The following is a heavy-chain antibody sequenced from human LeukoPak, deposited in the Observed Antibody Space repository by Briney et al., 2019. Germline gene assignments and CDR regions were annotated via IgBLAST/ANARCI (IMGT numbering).Heavy chain of an antibody. CDR1: GYTFTAYY. CDR3: ARDHCSANSCYEDYYNGLDV. Sequence: ASVKVSCKASGYTFTAYYLQWVRLAPGQGLVWMGWINPKSGGTEYPQRFQGRVTMTRDTSISTAYMELSRLRSDDTAVYYCARDHCSANSCYEDYYNGLDVWGQGTTVTVSS. V-gene: IGHV1-2*02. CDR2: INPKSGGT. J-gene: IGHJ6*02. D-gene: IGHD2-2*01.